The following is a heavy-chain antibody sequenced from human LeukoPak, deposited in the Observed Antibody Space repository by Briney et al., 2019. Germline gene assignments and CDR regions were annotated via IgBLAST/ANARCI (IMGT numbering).Heavy chain of an antibody. CDR3: ARDYDILTGYFRGGFDY. CDR1: GFTFSDYY. Sequence: KPGGSLRLSCAASGFTFSDYYMSWIRQAPGKGLEWISYITSSSSDTNYADSVKGRFTISRDNAKKSLYLQMNSLRAEDTAVYYCARDYDILTGYFRGGFDYWGQGTLVTVSS. CDR2: ITSSSSDT. D-gene: IGHD3-9*01. V-gene: IGHV3-11*05. J-gene: IGHJ4*02.